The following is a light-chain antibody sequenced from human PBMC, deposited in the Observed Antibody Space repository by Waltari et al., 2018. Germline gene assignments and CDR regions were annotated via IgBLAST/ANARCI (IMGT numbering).Light chain of an antibody. J-gene: IGKJ1*01. CDR2: EVS. CDR3: MQTVRFPWT. CDR1: QSLLYRDGKTY. Sequence: DIVMTQTPLSLSVTPGQPASISCKSSQSLLYRDGKTYFYWYLQKAGQPPQLLIYEVSNRCSGVPDRFSGSGSGTDFTLKISRVEAEDAGIYYCMQTVRFPWTFGQGTKVEIK. V-gene: IGKV2D-29*01.